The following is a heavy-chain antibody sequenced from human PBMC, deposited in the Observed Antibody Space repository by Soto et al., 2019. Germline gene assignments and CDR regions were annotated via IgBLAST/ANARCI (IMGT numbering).Heavy chain of an antibody. J-gene: IGHJ4*02. D-gene: IGHD1-26*01. CDR2: IYYSGST. CDR1: GGSISSYY. Sequence: QVQLQESGPGLVKPSETLSLTCTVSGGSISSYYWSWIRQPPGKGLEWIGYIYYSGSTNYNPSLKSRVTISVDTSKNQFSLKLSSVTAADTAVYYCARGKGGSYSRLYHYWGQGTLVTVSS. CDR3: ARGKGGSYSRLYHY. V-gene: IGHV4-59*01.